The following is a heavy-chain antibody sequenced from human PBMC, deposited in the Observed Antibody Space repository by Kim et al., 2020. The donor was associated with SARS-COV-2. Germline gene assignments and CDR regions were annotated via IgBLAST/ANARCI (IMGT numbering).Heavy chain of an antibody. V-gene: IGHV1-69*13. CDR2: IIPIFGTA. CDR3: ARDPGDSGYYYGSIFDY. CDR1: GGTFSSYA. Sequence: SVKVSCKASGGTFSSYAISWVRQAPGQGLEWMGGIIPIFGTANYAQKFQGRVTITADESTSTAYMELSSLRSEDTAVYYCARDPGDSGYYYGSIFDYWGQGTLVTVSS. D-gene: IGHD3-22*01. J-gene: IGHJ4*02.